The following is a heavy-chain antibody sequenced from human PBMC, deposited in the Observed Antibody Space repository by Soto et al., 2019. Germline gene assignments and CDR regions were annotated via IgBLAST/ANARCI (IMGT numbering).Heavy chain of an antibody. D-gene: IGHD2-15*01. CDR1: GVSISSYY. J-gene: IGHJ4*02. CDR2: IYHSGST. V-gene: IGHV4-59*08. CDR3: AKYRGYCSGGSCPGDGFDY. Sequence: SETLSLTCTVSGVSISSYYWSWIRQPPGKGREWIGYIYHSGSTNYNPSLKSRVTISVDTSKNQFSLKLGSVTAADTAVYYCAKYRGYCSGGSCPGDGFDYWGQGSLVTVSS.